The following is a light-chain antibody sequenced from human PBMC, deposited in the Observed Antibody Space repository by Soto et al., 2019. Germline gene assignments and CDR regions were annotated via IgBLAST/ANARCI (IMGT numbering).Light chain of an antibody. V-gene: IGKV3D-20*01. CDR2: DAS. J-gene: IGKJ4*01. Sequence: IVLTQSPATLSLSPGERATLSCGASQSVSSSCLAWYQQKPGLAPRLLIYDASSRATGIPDRFSGSGSGTDFTLTISRLEPEDFAVYYCQHYGSSPPLTFGGGTKVEIK. CDR3: QHYGSSPPLT. CDR1: QSVSSSC.